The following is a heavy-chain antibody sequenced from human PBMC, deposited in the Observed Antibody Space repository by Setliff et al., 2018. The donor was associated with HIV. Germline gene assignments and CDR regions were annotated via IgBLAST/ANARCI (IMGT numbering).Heavy chain of an antibody. CDR2: IYTRGST. D-gene: IGHD3-22*01. V-gene: IGHV4-4*09. CDR3: ARGLSFYDPGGFDY. J-gene: IGHJ4*02. CDR1: GGSISSYY. Sequence: SETLSLTCTVSGGSISSYYWSWIRQPPGKGLEWIGYIYTRGSTNYNPSLKSRVTISVDTSKNQFSLKLSSVTAADTAVYYCARGLSFYDPGGFDYWGQGTLVTVS.